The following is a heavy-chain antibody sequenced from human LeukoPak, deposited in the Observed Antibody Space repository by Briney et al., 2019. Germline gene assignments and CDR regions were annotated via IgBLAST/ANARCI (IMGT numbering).Heavy chain of an antibody. D-gene: IGHD3-10*01. J-gene: IGHJ5*02. Sequence: SETLSLTCTVSGGSISSGGYYWSWIRQHPGKGLEWIGYIYYSGSTYYNPSLKSRVTISVDTSKNQFSLKLSSVTAADTAAYYCARLAYGSGSYYGDNWFDPWGQGTLVTVSS. CDR2: IYYSGST. CDR1: GGSISSGGYY. CDR3: ARLAYGSGSYYGDNWFDP. V-gene: IGHV4-31*03.